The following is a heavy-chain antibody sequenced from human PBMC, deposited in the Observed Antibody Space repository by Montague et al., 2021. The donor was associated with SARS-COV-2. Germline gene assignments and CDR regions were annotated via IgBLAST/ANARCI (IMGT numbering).Heavy chain of an antibody. CDR3: TRDRGIAAAENYYYGMDV. J-gene: IGHJ6*02. Sequence: SEILSLTCTVSGDSIRSYHWTWIRQPPGKGLEWIGRISDSGRTIYNPSLKSRVTISVDTSKNQFFLNLRSMVAADTAIYYCTRDRGIAAAENYYYGMDVWGPGTTVTVSS. D-gene: IGHD6-13*01. CDR1: GDSIRSYH. V-gene: IGHV4-59*13. CDR2: ISDSGRT.